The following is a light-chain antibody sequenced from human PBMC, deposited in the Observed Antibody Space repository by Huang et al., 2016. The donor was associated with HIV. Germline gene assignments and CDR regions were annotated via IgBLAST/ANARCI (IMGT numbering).Light chain of an antibody. J-gene: IGKJ4*01. CDR2: DTS. V-gene: IGKV3-11*01. CDR3: QQRSNWPLT. CDR1: QSVRSY. Sequence: EIVLTQSPATLSLSPGERATLSCRASQSVRSYLAWYQQKPGQAPRLLIYDTSVRATGVPGRISGSGSGSDFTLTSSSLEPEDFAIYFCQQRSNWPLTFGGGTKVEIK.